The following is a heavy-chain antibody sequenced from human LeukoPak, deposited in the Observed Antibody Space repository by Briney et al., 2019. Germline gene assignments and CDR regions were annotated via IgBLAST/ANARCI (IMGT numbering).Heavy chain of an antibody. D-gene: IGHD1-26*01. V-gene: IGHV3-64*01. CDR2: INSNGNTT. J-gene: IGHJ4*02. CDR3: ARALYTGNNLLFDC. Sequence: PGGSLRLSCAASGFTFSNYAMHWVRRAPGKGLEYVSVINSNGNTTFYANSVKGRFTISRDNSKNTLYLQMGSLGADDMGVYYCARALYTGNNLLFDCWGQGTQVTVSS. CDR1: GFTFSNYA.